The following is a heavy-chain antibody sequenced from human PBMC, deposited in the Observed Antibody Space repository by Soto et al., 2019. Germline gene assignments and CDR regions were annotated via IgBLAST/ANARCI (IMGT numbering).Heavy chain of an antibody. CDR3: ARNFIKDAFDI. CDR1: GFSLITEGLG. CDR2: IYWNDDE. Sequence: QITLKESGPTLINPTQTLTLTCTFSGFSLITEGLGVGWLRQAPGKALEWLALIYWNDDERFSPSLESRLTITKDTSKNQVVLTMSNMDPVDTATYYCARNFIKDAFDIWGQGTKVIVSS. V-gene: IGHV2-5*01. J-gene: IGHJ3*02. D-gene: IGHD3-16*02.